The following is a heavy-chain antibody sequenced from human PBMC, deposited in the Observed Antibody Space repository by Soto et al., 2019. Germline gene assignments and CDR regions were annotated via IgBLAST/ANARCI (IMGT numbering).Heavy chain of an antibody. D-gene: IGHD3-22*01. V-gene: IGHV1-69*13. Sequence: ASVKVSCKASGGTFSSYAISWVRQAPGQGLEWMGGIIPIFGTANYAQKFQGRVTITADESTSTAYMELSSLRAEDTAVYYCAKDLKDAGYYYDSSQNDYWGQGTLVTVSS. J-gene: IGHJ4*02. CDR2: IIPIFGTA. CDR3: AKDLKDAGYYYDSSQNDY. CDR1: GGTFSSYA.